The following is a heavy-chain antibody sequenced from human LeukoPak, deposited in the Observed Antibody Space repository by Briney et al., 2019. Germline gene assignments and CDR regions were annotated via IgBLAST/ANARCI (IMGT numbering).Heavy chain of an antibody. V-gene: IGHV3-30-3*01. CDR1: GLSFSDYA. J-gene: IGHJ5*01. CDR3: ARDNDPDYSSSPGWFDS. CDR2: ISSDGGNK. Sequence: GGSLRLSCAAPGLSFSDYAMNWLRRAPGKGLEWVAVISSDGGNKFYADSVKGRFTVSRDNSRNTLYLQMNSLTVEDTAVYYCARDNDPDYSSSPGWFDSWGQGTLVTVSS. D-gene: IGHD6-6*01.